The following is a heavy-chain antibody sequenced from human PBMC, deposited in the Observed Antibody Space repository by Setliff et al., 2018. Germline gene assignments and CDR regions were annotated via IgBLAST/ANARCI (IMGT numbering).Heavy chain of an antibody. V-gene: IGHV1-46*01. Sequence: ASVKVSCKASGYTFTRYYMYWVRQAPGQGLEWMGIINPSGGSTSYAQKFQGRVTMTRDTSTSTVYMELSSLRSEDTAVYYCARVVRYYYDSSGYHDAFDIWGQGTMVTVSS. CDR3: ARVVRYYYDSSGYHDAFDI. D-gene: IGHD3-22*01. CDR2: INPSGGST. CDR1: GYTFTRYY. J-gene: IGHJ3*02.